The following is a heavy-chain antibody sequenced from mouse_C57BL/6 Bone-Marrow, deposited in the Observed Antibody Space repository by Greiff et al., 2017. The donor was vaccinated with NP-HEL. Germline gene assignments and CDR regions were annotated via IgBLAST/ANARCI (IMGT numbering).Heavy chain of an antibody. CDR2: IDPSDSYT. V-gene: IGHV1-50*01. CDR1: GYTFTSYW. D-gene: IGHD1-1*01. CDR3: APYYYGSSLDY. Sequence: QVQLQQPGAELVKPGASVKLSCKASGYTFTSYWMQWVKQRPGQGLEWIGEIDPSDSYTNYNQKFKGKATLTVDTSSSTAYMQLSSLTSEDSAVYYCAPYYYGSSLDYWGQGTTLTVSS. J-gene: IGHJ2*01.